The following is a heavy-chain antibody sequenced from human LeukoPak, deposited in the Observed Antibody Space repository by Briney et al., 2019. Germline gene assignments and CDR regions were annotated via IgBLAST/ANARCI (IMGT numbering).Heavy chain of an antibody. D-gene: IGHD3-16*02. Sequence: GASVKVSCKTSGYSFIKNGINWVRQAPGQGLEWMVWISTYNGNTEFAQNLQGRVTLTTDTSTSTAYMELRSLRSDDTAVYYCARDRYTMAPGYWGQGTLVIVSS. V-gene: IGHV1-18*01. CDR3: ARDRYTMAPGY. CDR1: GYSFIKNG. J-gene: IGHJ4*02. CDR2: ISTYNGNT.